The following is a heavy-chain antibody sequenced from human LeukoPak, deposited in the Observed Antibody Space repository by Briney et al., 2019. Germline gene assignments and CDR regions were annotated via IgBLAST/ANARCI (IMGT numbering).Heavy chain of an antibody. CDR2: ISASGDST. CDR1: GFTYSSYA. Sequence: GRSLRLSCAASGFTYSSYAKGWVRQAPGKGLEWVSAISASGDSTYYADSAKGRFTISRDNSKNTLFLEMKSLRAEDTALYYCAKDSPTTDDYWGQGTLVTVSS. J-gene: IGHJ4*02. CDR3: AKDSPTTDDY. D-gene: IGHD1-14*01. V-gene: IGHV3-23*01.